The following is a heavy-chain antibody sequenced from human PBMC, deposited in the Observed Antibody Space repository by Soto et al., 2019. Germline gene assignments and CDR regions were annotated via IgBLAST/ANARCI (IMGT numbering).Heavy chain of an antibody. Sequence: SETLSLTCAVSGYSIGSGYYWCWIRQPPGKGLEWIGSIYHSGSTYYNPSLKSRVTISVDTSKNQFSLKLSSVTAADTAVYYCARALDYNWHYDYWGQGTLVTVSS. V-gene: IGHV4-38-2*01. D-gene: IGHD1-7*01. J-gene: IGHJ4*02. CDR3: ARALDYNWHYDY. CDR2: IYHSGST. CDR1: GYSIGSGYY.